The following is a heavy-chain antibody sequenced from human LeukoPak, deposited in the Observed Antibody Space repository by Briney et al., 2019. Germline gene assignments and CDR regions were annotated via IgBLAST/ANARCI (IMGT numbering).Heavy chain of an antibody. CDR2: ISGSGGST. D-gene: IGHD5-12*01. CDR3: VRGTSRKNGYSGDDPY. J-gene: IGHJ4*02. CDR1: GFTFSSYA. Sequence: GGSLRLSCAASGFTFSSYAMSWVRQAPGKGLEWVSAISGSGGSTYYADSVKGRFAISRDSAKNTLFLQIDSLRAEDTAVYYCVRGTSRKNGYSGDDPYWGQGTLVIVSS. V-gene: IGHV3-23*01.